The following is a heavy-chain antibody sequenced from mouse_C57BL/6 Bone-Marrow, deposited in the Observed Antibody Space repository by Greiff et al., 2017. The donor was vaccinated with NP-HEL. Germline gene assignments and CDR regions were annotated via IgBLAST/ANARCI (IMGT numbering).Heavy chain of an antibody. V-gene: IGHV1-81*01. CDR2: IYPRRGNT. D-gene: IGHD1-1*02. CDR3: GYGPSFAY. J-gene: IGHJ3*01. CDR1: GYTFTSYG. Sequence: VQLQQSGAELARPGASVKLSCKASGYTFTSYGISWVKQRTGQGLEWIGEIYPRRGNTYYNEKFKGKATLTADKSSSTAYMELRSLTSEDSAVYFCGYGPSFAYWGQGTLVTVSA.